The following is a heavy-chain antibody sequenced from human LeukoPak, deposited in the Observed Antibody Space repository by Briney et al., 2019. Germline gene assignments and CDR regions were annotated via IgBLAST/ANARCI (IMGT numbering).Heavy chain of an antibody. Sequence: ASVKVSCKASGYTFTGYYMHWVRQDPGQGLEWMGWINSNRGDTNYAQKFQGRVTMTRDTSISTAYMELNRLTSDDTAVYYCARALGSSSWYGVYDYWGQGALVTVSS. CDR3: ARALGSSSWYGVYDY. CDR1: GYTFTGYY. CDR2: INSNRGDT. V-gene: IGHV1-2*02. D-gene: IGHD2-2*01. J-gene: IGHJ4*02.